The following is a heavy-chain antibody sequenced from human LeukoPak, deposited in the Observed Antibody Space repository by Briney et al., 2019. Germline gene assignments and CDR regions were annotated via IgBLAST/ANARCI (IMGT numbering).Heavy chain of an antibody. CDR3: ARDGYSSGWENRDYYYMDV. D-gene: IGHD6-19*01. J-gene: IGHJ6*03. CDR2: ISSSSSYI. Sequence: GGSLRLSCAASGFTFSHYSMNWVRQAPGKGLEWVSSISSSSSYIYYADSVKGRFTISRDNAKNSLYLQMNSLRAEDTAVYYCARDGYSSGWENRDYYYMDVWGKGTTVTVSS. V-gene: IGHV3-21*01. CDR1: GFTFSHYS.